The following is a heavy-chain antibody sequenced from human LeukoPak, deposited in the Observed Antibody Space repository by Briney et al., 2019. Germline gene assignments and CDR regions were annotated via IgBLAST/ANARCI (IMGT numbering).Heavy chain of an antibody. J-gene: IGHJ5*02. CDR3: ARDHNQYYYGSGVSGGWFDP. Sequence: PSETLSLTCTVSGGSISSSSYYWGWIRQPPGKGLEWIGGIDYSGGTYYNPSLKSRVTISVDTSKNQFSLKLSSVTAADTAVYYCARDHNQYYYGSGVSGGWFDPWGQGTLVTVSS. D-gene: IGHD3-10*01. CDR1: GGSISSSSYY. CDR2: IDYSGGT. V-gene: IGHV4-39*07.